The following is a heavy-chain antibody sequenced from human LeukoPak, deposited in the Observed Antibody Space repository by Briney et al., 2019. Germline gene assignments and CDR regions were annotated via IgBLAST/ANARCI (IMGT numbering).Heavy chain of an antibody. J-gene: IGHJ4*02. CDR2: ISSSSSYI. V-gene: IGHV3-21*01. Sequence: PGGSLRLSCAASGFTFSSYSMNWVRQAPGKELEWVSSISSSSSYIYYADSVKGRFTISRDNAKNSLYLQMNSLRAEDTAVYYCARAGYSSGWYLSYFDYWGQGTLVTVSS. D-gene: IGHD6-19*01. CDR1: GFTFSSYS. CDR3: ARAGYSSGWYLSYFDY.